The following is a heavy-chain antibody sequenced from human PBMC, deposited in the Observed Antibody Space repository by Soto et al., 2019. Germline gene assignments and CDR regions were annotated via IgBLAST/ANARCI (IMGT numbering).Heavy chain of an antibody. D-gene: IGHD1-26*01. V-gene: IGHV3-11*06. CDR1: GFTFSDYY. Sequence: PGGSLRLSCAASGFTFSDYYMSWIRQAPGKGLEWVSYITSSSSYTNYADSVEGRFTISRDNARNSLYLQMISLRSEDTAVYYCARDVGATGDWGQGTLVTVSS. CDR3: ARDVGATGD. CDR2: ITSSSSYT. J-gene: IGHJ4*02.